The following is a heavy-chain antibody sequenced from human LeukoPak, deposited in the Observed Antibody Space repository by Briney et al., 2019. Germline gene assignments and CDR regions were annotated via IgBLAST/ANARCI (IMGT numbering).Heavy chain of an antibody. D-gene: IGHD3-10*01. CDR3: AKGMVRGVIPDY. Sequence: GGSLRLSCAASGFTFSGYAMSWVRQAPGKGLEWFSAISGGGVSTYYADSIKSRFAISRDDSKNTLYLQMNSLRADDTAVYYCAKGMVRGVIPDYWGQGTLVTVSS. CDR1: GFTFSGYA. J-gene: IGHJ4*02. V-gene: IGHV3-23*01. CDR2: ISGGGVST.